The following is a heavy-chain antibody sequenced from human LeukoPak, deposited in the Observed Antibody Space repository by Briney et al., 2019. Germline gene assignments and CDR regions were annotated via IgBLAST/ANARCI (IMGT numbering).Heavy chain of an antibody. CDR2: IYYSGST. V-gene: IGHV4-39*01. D-gene: IGHD1-26*01. CDR1: GGSISSSSYY. CDR3: ARAVIVGATTGAFDI. J-gene: IGHJ3*02. Sequence: SETLSLTCTVSGGSISSSSYYWGWIRQPPGKGLEWIGSIYYSGSTYYNPSLKSRVTMSVDTSKNQFSLKLSSVTAADTAVYYCARAVIVGATTGAFDIWGQGTMVTVSS.